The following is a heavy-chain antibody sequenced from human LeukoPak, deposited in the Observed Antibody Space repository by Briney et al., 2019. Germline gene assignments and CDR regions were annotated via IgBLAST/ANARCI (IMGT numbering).Heavy chain of an antibody. CDR2: FSDTDTGT. CDR3: AKELTRMTVAGTFGY. D-gene: IGHD6-19*01. CDR1: GFTFSAYA. V-gene: IGHV3-23*01. Sequence: PGGSLRLSCAASGFTFSAYAMSWVRQAPGKGLELVSTFSDTDTGTYYADSVKGRFTISGDTSKNTLYLQMSGLRAEDTAIYYCAKELTRMTVAGTFGYWGQGALVTVSS. J-gene: IGHJ4*02.